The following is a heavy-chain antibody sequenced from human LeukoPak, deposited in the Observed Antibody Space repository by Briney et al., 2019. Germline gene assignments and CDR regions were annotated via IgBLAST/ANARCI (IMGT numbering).Heavy chain of an antibody. CDR2: INGDGSWT. CDR1: GNYW. CDR3: VSFYETY. J-gene: IGHJ4*02. V-gene: IGHV3-74*01. Sequence: PRGSLRLSCAASGNYWMHWVRQAPGKGLVWVSHINGDGSWTTYADSVKGRFTISKDNAKNTVYLQMNNLRAEDTAVYYCVSFYETYWGRETLVTVSS. D-gene: IGHD2-2*01.